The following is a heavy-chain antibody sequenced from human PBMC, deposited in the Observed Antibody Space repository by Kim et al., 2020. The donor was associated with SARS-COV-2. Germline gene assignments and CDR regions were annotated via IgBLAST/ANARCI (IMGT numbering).Heavy chain of an antibody. CDR3: ARDFKSGAGLDY. D-gene: IGHD1-26*01. Sequence: YAASGKGRFTISRDNAKNSLYLQMNSLRAEDTAVYYCARDFKSGAGLDYWGQGTLVTVSS. V-gene: IGHV3-21*01. J-gene: IGHJ4*02.